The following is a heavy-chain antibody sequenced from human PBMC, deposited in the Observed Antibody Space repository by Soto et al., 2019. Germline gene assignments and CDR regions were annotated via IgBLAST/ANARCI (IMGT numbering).Heavy chain of an antibody. V-gene: IGHV4-61*01. CDR1: GGSVSSGSYY. CDR2: IYYSGST. CDR3: ATETEIATMNY. Sequence: SETLSLTCTVSGGSVSSGSYYWSWIRQPPGKGLEWIGYIYYSGSTNYNPSLKSRVTISVDTSKNQFSLKLSSVTAADTAVYYCATETEIATMNYWGQGTLVTVSS. J-gene: IGHJ4*02. D-gene: IGHD1-26*01.